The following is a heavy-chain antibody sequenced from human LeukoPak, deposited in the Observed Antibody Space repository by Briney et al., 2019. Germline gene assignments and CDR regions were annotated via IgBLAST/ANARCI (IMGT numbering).Heavy chain of an antibody. CDR2: IGSYGGDT. V-gene: IGHV1-18*01. CDR1: TSR. J-gene: IGHJ4*02. D-gene: IGHD4-17*01. CDR3: ARDWVYGDYAEFDY. Sequence: ASVKVSFKATSRISWVRQAPGQGLEWMGWIGSYGGDTYYAQKFQGRVTITADKSTSTAYMELSSLRSEDTAVYYCARDWVYGDYAEFDYWGQGTLVTVSS.